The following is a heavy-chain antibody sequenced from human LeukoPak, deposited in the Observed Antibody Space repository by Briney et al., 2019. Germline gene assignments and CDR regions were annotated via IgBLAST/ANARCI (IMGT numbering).Heavy chain of an antibody. CDR3: ARANCSSTSCKFDY. Sequence: PSETLSLTCTVSGGSISSYYWSWTRQPPGKGLEWIGYIYYSGSTNYNPSLKSRVTISVDTSKNQFSLKLSSVTAADTAVYYCARANCSSTSCKFDYWGQGTLVTVSS. D-gene: IGHD2-2*01. J-gene: IGHJ4*02. V-gene: IGHV4-59*01. CDR2: IYYSGST. CDR1: GGSISSYY.